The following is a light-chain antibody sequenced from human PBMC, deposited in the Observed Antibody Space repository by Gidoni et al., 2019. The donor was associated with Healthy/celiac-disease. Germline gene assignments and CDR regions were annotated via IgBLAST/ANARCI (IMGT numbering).Light chain of an antibody. Sequence: DIVMTQSPLSLPVTPGEPASISCRSSQSLQHSNGYNYLDWYLQKPGQSPQLLIYLGSNRASGVPDRFSGSGSGTDFTLKISRVEAEDVGVYYCMQARQTPDTFGQGTKLEIK. J-gene: IGKJ2*01. V-gene: IGKV2-28*01. CDR3: MQARQTPDT. CDR2: LGS. CDR1: QSLQHSNGYNY.